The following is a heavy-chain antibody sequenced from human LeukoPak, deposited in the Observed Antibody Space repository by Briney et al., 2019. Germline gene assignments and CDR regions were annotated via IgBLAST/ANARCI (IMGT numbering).Heavy chain of an antibody. J-gene: IGHJ4*02. CDR1: GGSFSGYY. CDR3: ARGSLRGAHY. V-gene: IGHV4-34*01. D-gene: IGHD3-10*01. Sequence: PSETLSLTCAGYGGSFSGYYWSWIRQPPGKGLEGSGEINHSGSTNYNPSLKNRVTISVDTSKNQFSLKLSSVTAAATAVYYCARGSLRGAHYWGQGTLVTVSS. CDR2: INHSGST.